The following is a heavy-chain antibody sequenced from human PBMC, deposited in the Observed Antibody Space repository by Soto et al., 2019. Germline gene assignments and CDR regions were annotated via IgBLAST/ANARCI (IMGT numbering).Heavy chain of an antibody. CDR1: GFSLANYP. J-gene: IGHJ4*02. CDR3: AKGPHTNVGWPYYFES. V-gene: IGHV3-48*02. D-gene: IGHD6-19*01. CDR2: SSPRGDTI. Sequence: VGSLRLSGVASGFSLANYPMNWVRQTPGKGLEWISYSSPRGDTIYYADSVEGRSTISRDNARNSLSLHMSSLRDEDSALYYCAKGPHTNVGWPYYFESWGQGVPVTVSS.